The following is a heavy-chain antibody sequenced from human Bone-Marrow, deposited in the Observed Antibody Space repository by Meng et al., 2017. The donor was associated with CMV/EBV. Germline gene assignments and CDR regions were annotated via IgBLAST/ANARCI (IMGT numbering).Heavy chain of an antibody. D-gene: IGHD1-26*01. CDR1: GGTFSYWL. V-gene: IGHV1-24*01. J-gene: IGHJ4*02. Sequence: ASVKVSCKASGGTFSYWLITWVRQAPGQGLEWMGGFDPEDGETIYAQKFQGRVTMTEDTSTDTAYMELSSLRSEDTAVYYCATFPLGATAASYYFDYWGQGTLVTVSS. CDR3: ATFPLGATAASYYFDY. CDR2: FDPEDGET.